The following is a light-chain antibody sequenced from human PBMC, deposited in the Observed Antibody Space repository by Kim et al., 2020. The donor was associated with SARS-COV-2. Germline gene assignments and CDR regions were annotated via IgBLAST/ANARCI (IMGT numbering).Light chain of an antibody. CDR1: QGISNY. CDR3: QKYNSAPWT. CDR2: AAS. J-gene: IGKJ1*01. Sequence: DIQMTQSPSSLSASVGDRFTITCRVSQGISNYLAWYQQKPGKLPNLLIYAASTLQSGVPSRFSGSGSGTDFTLTISSLQREDVATYYSQKYNSAPWTFGQGTKVDIK. V-gene: IGKV1-27*01.